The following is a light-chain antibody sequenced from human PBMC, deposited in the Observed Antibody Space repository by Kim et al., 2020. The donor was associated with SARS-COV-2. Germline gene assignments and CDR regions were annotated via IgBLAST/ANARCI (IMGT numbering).Light chain of an antibody. V-gene: IGLV3-19*01. Sequence: VALGRTVRVTCRGDSLRSYYATCYQQKPGQAPILVIYGKNNRPSGIPDRFSGSSSGNTASLTITGTQADDEADYYCNSRDSNDNVVFGGGTQLTVL. J-gene: IGLJ2*01. CDR1: SLRSYY. CDR3: NSRDSNDNVV. CDR2: GKN.